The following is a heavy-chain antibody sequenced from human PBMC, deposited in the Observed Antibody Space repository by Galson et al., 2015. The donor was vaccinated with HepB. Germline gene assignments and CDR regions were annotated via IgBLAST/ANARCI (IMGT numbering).Heavy chain of an antibody. CDR3: ARDWNYYFDN. CDR2: INHDGVPT. V-gene: IGHV3-74*01. Sequence: SLRLSCAASGFAFRPCWMHWIRQAPGEGLVWVARINHDGVPTYADSVKGRFTISRDNARNTLYLQMDSLRADDTAVYYCARDWNYYFDNWGQGTLVTVSS. J-gene: IGHJ4*02. CDR1: GFAFRPCW. D-gene: IGHD1-1*01.